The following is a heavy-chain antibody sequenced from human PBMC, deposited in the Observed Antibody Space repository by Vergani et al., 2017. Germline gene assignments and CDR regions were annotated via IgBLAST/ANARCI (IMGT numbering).Heavy chain of an antibody. V-gene: IGHV1-2*02. CDR3: ARDLSHYYGSGSYDWFDP. D-gene: IGHD3-10*01. Sequence: QVQLVQSGAEVKKPGASVKVSCKASGYTFTGYYMHWVRQAPGQGLEWMGWINPNSGGTNHAQKFQGRVTMTRDTSISTAYMELSRLRSDDTAVYYCARDLSHYYGSGSYDWFDPWGQGTLVTVSS. CDR2: INPNSGGT. CDR1: GYTFTGYY. J-gene: IGHJ5*02.